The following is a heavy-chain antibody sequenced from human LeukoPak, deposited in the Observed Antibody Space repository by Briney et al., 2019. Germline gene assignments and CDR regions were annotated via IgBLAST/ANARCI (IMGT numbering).Heavy chain of an antibody. Sequence: SETLSLTCTVSGGSISSYYWSWIRQPPGKGLGWIGYIYYSGSTNYNPSLKSRVTISVDTSKNQFSLKLSSVTAADTAVYYCARAGGYYDSSGYYEDDAFDIWGQGTMVTVSS. CDR2: IYYSGST. D-gene: IGHD3-22*01. J-gene: IGHJ3*02. CDR3: ARAGGYYDSSGYYEDDAFDI. CDR1: GGSISSYY. V-gene: IGHV4-59*01.